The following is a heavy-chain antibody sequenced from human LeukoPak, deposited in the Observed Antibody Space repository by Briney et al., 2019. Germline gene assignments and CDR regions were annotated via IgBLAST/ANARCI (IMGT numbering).Heavy chain of an antibody. D-gene: IGHD5-18*01. CDR3: ARVLGYSYGYAFDY. CDR1: GYTFTSYG. CDR2: ISAYNGNT. V-gene: IGHV1-18*01. J-gene: IGHJ4*02. Sequence: ASVKVSCKASGYTFTSYGISWVRQAPGQGLEWMGWISAYNGNTNYAQKLQGRVTVTTDTSASTAYMELRSLRSDDTAVYYCARVLGYSYGYAFDYWGQGTLVTVSS.